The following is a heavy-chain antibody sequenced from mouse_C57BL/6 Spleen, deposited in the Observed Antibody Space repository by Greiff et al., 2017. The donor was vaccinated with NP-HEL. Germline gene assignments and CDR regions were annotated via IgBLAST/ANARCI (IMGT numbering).Heavy chain of an antibody. CDR1: GYTFTSYS. D-gene: IGHD1-1*01. Sequence: VQLQQSGAELARPGASVKMSCKASGYTFTSYSMHWVKQRPGQGLEWIGYINPSSGYTKYNQKFKDKATLTADKSSSTAYMQLSSLTSEDSAVDYCAGGRYYGSSSVFDYWGKGTTLTVSS. CDR2: INPSSGYT. J-gene: IGHJ2*01. CDR3: AGGRYYGSSSVFDY. V-gene: IGHV1-4*01.